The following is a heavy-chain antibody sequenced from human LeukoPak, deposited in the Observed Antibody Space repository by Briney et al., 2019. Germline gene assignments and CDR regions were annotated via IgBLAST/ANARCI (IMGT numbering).Heavy chain of an antibody. V-gene: IGHV3-21*01. D-gene: IGHD2-2*01. Sequence: GGSLRLSCAASGFSFSTYTMNWVRQAPGKGLQWVSSITDGSDYKHYADSVKGRFTISRDNAQNSLYLQMNTLRAEDTAVYFCVRYQPRGACDFWGQGTMVTVSS. J-gene: IGHJ3*01. CDR1: GFSFSTYT. CDR2: ITDGSDYK. CDR3: VRYQPRGACDF.